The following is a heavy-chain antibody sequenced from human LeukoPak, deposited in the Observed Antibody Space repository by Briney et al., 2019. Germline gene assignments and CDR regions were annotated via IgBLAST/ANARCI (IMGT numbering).Heavy chain of an antibody. V-gene: IGHV3-9*01. CDR3: AKDENGGNSGVDY. J-gene: IGHJ4*02. D-gene: IGHD4-23*01. CDR2: ISWNSGSI. CDR1: GFTFDDYA. Sequence: GRSLRLFCAASGFTFDDYAMHWVRQAPGKGLEWVSGISWNSGSIGYADSVKGRFTISRDNAKNSLYLQMNSLRAEDTALYYCAKDENGGNSGVDYWGQGTLVTVSS.